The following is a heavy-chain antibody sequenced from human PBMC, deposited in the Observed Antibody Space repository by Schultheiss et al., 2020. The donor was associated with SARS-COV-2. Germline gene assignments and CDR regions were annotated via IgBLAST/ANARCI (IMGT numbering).Heavy chain of an antibody. CDR2: MNPNSGNT. CDR1: GYSFTDYG. J-gene: IGHJ6*02. D-gene: IGHD4-11*01. Sequence: ASVKVSCKASGYSFTDYGISWVRQAPGQGLEWMGWMNPNSGNTGYAQKFQGRVTMTRNTSISTAYMELSSLRSEDTAVYYCARGALDYSYYYYYGMDVWGQGTTVTVSS. V-gene: IGHV1-8*02. CDR3: ARGALDYSYYYYYGMDV.